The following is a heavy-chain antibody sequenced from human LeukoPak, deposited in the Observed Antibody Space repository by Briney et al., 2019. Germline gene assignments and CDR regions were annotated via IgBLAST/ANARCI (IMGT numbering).Heavy chain of an antibody. CDR2: INPSGGAT. CDR3: ASRDSTLPAHYYGMDV. D-gene: IGHD2-2*01. Sequence: GASVKVSCKASGYTFTSYFMHWVRQAPGQGLEWMGIINPSGGATSYAQKFQGRVTLTGDTSTSTVYMELSSLRSEDTAVYYCASRDSTLPAHYYGMDVWGQGTTVTVSS. CDR1: GYTFTSYF. J-gene: IGHJ6*02. V-gene: IGHV1-46*01.